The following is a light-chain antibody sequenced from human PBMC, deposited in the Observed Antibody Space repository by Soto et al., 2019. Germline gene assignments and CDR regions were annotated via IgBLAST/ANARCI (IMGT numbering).Light chain of an antibody. CDR3: SSYTSINTWV. Sequence: QSALTQPASVSGSTGQSITISCTGTSSDVGGYNYVSWYQQHPGKAPKLMIYEVSNRPSGVSNRFSGSKSGNTASLTISGLQAEDASDYYCSSYTSINTWVFGGGTKLTV. J-gene: IGLJ3*02. CDR1: SSDVGGYNY. CDR2: EVS. V-gene: IGLV2-14*01.